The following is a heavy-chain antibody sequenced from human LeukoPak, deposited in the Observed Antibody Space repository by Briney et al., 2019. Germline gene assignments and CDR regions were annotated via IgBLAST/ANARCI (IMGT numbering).Heavy chain of an antibody. V-gene: IGHV3-23*01. CDR1: GFTFSSYA. J-gene: IGHJ6*02. CDR2: ISYSGDST. Sequence: GGSLRLSCAASGFTFSSYAMSWVRQAPGKGLEWVSAISYSGDSTYYTDSVKGRFTISRDNSKNTLYLQMNSLRAEDTAVYHCAKTRTMSVYSSLDVWGQGTTVTASS. CDR3: AKTRTMSVYSSLDV. D-gene: IGHD1-7*01.